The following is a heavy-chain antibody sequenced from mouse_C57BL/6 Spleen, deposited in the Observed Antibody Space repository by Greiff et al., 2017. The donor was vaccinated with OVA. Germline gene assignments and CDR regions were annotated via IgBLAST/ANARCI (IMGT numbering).Heavy chain of an antibody. Sequence: QVQLKQPGAELVMPGASVKLSCKASGYTFTSYWMHWVKQRPGQGLEWIGEIDPSDSYTNYNQKFKGKSTLTVDKSSSTASMQLRSLTSEDSAVYYWARRGDYDGYYFDYWGQGTTLTVSS. CDR3: ARRGDYDGYYFDY. J-gene: IGHJ2*01. CDR1: GYTFTSYW. CDR2: IDPSDSYT. D-gene: IGHD2-4*01. V-gene: IGHV1-69*01.